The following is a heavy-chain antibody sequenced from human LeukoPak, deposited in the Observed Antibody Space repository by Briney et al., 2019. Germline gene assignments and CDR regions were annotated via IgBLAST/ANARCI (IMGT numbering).Heavy chain of an antibody. D-gene: IGHD3-10*01. CDR2: IYDSGST. CDR3: ARARYRNYYGSGGGWFDP. J-gene: IGHJ5*02. Sequence: SETLSLTCTVSGGSISSYYWSWIRQPPGKGLEWIGYIYDSGSTNYNPSLKSRVTISVDTSKNQFSLKLSSVTAADTAVYYCARARYRNYYGSGGGWFDPWGQGTLVTVSS. CDR1: GGSISSYY. V-gene: IGHV4-59*12.